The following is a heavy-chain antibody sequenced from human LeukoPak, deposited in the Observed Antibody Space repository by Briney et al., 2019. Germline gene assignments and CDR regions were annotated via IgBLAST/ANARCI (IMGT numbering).Heavy chain of an antibody. CDR1: GFTFSSYA. CDR3: AKGYNYDISRGYFQH. D-gene: IGHD3-22*01. CDR2: ISGSGGST. J-gene: IGHJ1*01. Sequence: GGSLRLSCAASGFTFSSYAMSWVRQAPGKGLEWVSAISGSGGSTYYADSVKGRFTISRDNSKNTLYLQMNSLRAEDTAVYYCAKGYNYDISRGYFQHWGQGTLVTVSS. V-gene: IGHV3-23*01.